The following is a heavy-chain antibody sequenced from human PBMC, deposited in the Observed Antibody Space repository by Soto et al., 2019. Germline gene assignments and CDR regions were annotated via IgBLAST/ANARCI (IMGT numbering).Heavy chain of an antibody. J-gene: IGHJ6*02. CDR2: ISGSSDST. D-gene: IGHD4-4*01. Sequence: GGSLRLSCAASGFTFTTYAMNRVRQAPGKGLEWVSSISGSSDSTNYADSVKGRFTISRDNSKNTLFLQMNSLRAEDTAVYYCAKADDYSNNYYYYGMDVWGPGTTVTVSS. CDR1: GFTFTTYA. CDR3: AKADDYSNNYYYYGMDV. V-gene: IGHV3-23*01.